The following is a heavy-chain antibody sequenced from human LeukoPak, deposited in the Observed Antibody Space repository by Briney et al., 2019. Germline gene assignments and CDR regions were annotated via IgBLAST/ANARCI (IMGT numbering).Heavy chain of an antibody. V-gene: IGHV3-30*18. D-gene: IGHD2-15*01. Sequence: GGSLRLSCAASGFTFSSYGMHWVRQAPGKGLEWVAVISYDGSNKYYADSVKGRFTISRDNSKNTLYLQMNSLRAEDTAVYYCAKDAFFCSGGSCYPGAFDIWGQGTMVTVSS. CDR1: GFTFSSYG. CDR2: ISYDGSNK. CDR3: AKDAFFCSGGSCYPGAFDI. J-gene: IGHJ3*02.